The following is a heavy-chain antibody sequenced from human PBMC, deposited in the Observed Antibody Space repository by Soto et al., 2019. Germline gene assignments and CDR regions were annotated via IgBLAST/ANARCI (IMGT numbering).Heavy chain of an antibody. Sequence: QGLEWMGGIIPRSATSNYAQKFQGRVTITADESTSTAYMELSSLRSEDTAVYYCAREGLFFFKAEDGIRDTVPVSEFLLNRSSDL. CDR3: AREGLFFFKAEDGIRDTVPVSEFLLNRSSDL. J-gene: IGHJ2*01. V-gene: IGHV1-69*01. CDR2: IIPRSATS. D-gene: IGHD2-15*01.